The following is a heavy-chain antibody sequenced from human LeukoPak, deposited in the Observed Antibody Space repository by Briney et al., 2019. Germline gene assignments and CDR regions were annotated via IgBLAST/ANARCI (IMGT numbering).Heavy chain of an antibody. CDR3: AKANDSSGYYYPFDC. J-gene: IGHJ4*02. CDR2: ISGSGGST. Sequence: PGGSLRLSCAASGFTFSSYAMSWVRQAPGKGLEWVSAISGSGGSTYYADSVKGRFTISRHNSKNTLYLQMNSLRAEDTAVYYCAKANDSSGYYYPFDCWGQGTLVTVSS. V-gene: IGHV3-23*01. CDR1: GFTFSSYA. D-gene: IGHD3-22*01.